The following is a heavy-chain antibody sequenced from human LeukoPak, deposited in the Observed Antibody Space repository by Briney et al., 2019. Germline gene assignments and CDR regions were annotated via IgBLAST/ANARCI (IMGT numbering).Heavy chain of an antibody. J-gene: IGHJ5*02. V-gene: IGHV1-2*02. CDR3: ARGPGIAVAGTLVSAYNWFDP. Sequence: ASVKVSCKASGYTFTGYYMHWVRQAPGQGLEWMGWINPNGGGTNYAQKFQGRVTMTRDTSISTAYMELSRLRSDDTAVYYCARGPGIAVAGTLVSAYNWFDPWGQGTLVTVSS. CDR1: GYTFTGYY. D-gene: IGHD6-19*01. CDR2: INPNGGGT.